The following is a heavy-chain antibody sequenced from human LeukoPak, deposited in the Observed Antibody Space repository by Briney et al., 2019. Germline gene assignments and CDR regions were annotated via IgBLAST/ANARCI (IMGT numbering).Heavy chain of an antibody. CDR1: GFTFSSYG. Sequence: PGGSLRLSCAASGFTFSSYGMHWVRQAPGKGLEWVAFIRYDGSNKYYADSVKGRFTISRDNSKNTLYLRMNSLRAEDTAVYYCAQLWLTFDYWGQGTLVTVSS. D-gene: IGHD5-18*01. V-gene: IGHV3-30*02. CDR3: AQLWLTFDY. CDR2: IRYDGSNK. J-gene: IGHJ4*02.